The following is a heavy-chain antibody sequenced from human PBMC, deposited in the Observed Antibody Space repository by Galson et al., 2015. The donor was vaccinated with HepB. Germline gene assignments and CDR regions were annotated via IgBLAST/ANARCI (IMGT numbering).Heavy chain of an antibody. D-gene: IGHD2-15*01. Sequence: SLRLSCAASGFTVSTNYMTWVRQAPGKGLQWVSVIYIGGSTYYADSVKGRFTISRDNSKNTVYLQMNSPRAEDTAVFYCARGYSGGSSQIDQWGQGTLVTVSS. CDR3: ARGYSGGSSQIDQ. V-gene: IGHV3-53*01. CDR2: IYIGGST. CDR1: GFTVSTNY. J-gene: IGHJ4*02.